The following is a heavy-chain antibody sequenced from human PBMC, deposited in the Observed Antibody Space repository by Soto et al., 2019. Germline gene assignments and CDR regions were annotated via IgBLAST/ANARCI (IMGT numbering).Heavy chain of an antibody. J-gene: IGHJ4*02. CDR3: AKDPSMSSSFDDY. CDR2: ISYDGSNK. Sequence: GGSLRLSCAASGFTFSSYGMHWVRQAPGKGLEWVAVISYDGSNKYYADSVKGRFTISRDNSKNKLYLQMNSLRAEDTAVYYCAKDPSMSSSFDDYWGQGTLVTVSS. D-gene: IGHD6-6*01. V-gene: IGHV3-30*18. CDR1: GFTFSSYG.